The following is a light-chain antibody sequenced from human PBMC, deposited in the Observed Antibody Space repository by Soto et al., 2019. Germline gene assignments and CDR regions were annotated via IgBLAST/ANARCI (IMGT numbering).Light chain of an antibody. CDR1: QGISNY. V-gene: IGKV1-27*01. Sequence: DIQMTHSPSSLSASVVDRVTITCRASQGISNYLAWYQQKPGTVPKLLISAASTLQTGVPSRFSGGGSGTDFTLTISSLQPEDVATYYCQKYNSAPWTFGQGTKVDIK. CDR2: AAS. J-gene: IGKJ1*01. CDR3: QKYNSAPWT.